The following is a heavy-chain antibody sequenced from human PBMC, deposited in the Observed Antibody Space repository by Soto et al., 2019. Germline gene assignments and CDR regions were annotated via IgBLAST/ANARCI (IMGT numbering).Heavy chain of an antibody. Sequence: QTLSLTCAISGDSVSNDSAALNWIRQSPSRGLEWLGRTYYRSKWFNNYALSVKGRITINPDTSKNQFSLQLNSVTPEDTAVYYCAREGRLAASIFHNWFDPWGQGTLVTVSS. CDR3: AREGRLAASIFHNWFDP. CDR2: TYYRSKWFN. CDR1: GDSVSNDSAA. V-gene: IGHV6-1*01. D-gene: IGHD3-3*02. J-gene: IGHJ5*02.